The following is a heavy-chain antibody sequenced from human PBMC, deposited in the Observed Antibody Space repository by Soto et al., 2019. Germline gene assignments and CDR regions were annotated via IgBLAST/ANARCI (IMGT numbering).Heavy chain of an antibody. CDR3: AKGDLVGVEYYFDY. V-gene: IGHV3-30*18. CDR2: ISYDGSTT. J-gene: IGHJ4*02. CDR1: GFTFSSYG. D-gene: IGHD3-22*01. Sequence: QVQLVESGGGVVQPGRSLRLSCAASGFTFSSYGMHWVRQAPGKGLAWVAVISYDGSTTYYADSVKGRFTISRDNSKNTLYLQMNRMREEDTAVYYCAKGDLVGVEYYFDYWGQGTLVTVSS.